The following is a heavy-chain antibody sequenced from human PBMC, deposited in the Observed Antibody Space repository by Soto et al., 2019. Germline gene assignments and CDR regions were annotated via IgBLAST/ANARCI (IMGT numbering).Heavy chain of an antibody. CDR1: GASICYGGFS. V-gene: IGHV4-30-2*06. D-gene: IGHD5-12*01. J-gene: IGHJ4*02. Sequence: KTSETLSLTCTVSGASICYGGFSWSWIRQSPGKGLEWIGYISHLESTYFHPSFKSRLTMSIDRTRNQFSLKLSSVTAADMAVYYCARGGGYDSFDYWGQGVLVTVSS. CDR3: ARGGGYDSFDY. CDR2: ISHLEST.